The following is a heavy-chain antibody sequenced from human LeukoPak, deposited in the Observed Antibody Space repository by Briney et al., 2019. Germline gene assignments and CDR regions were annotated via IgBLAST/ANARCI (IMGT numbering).Heavy chain of an antibody. D-gene: IGHD5-18*01. CDR3: AREGPETYNFDF. CDR2: INPNSGGT. Sequence: ASVKVSCKASGYTFTAYYFHWVRQAPGQGLEWMGRINPNSGGTNYAQKFQGRVTMTRDTSISTAYMELSRLRSDDTAVYYCAREGPETYNFDFWGQGTQVTVSS. J-gene: IGHJ4*02. V-gene: IGHV1-2*06. CDR1: GYTFTAYY.